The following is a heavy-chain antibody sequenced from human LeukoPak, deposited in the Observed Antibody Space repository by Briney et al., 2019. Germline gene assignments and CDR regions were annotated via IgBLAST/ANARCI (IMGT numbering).Heavy chain of an antibody. CDR3: TRVIVAVPGYFDYFDF. D-gene: IGHD6-19*01. J-gene: IGHJ4*02. Sequence: PGGSLRLSCTASGFSLSNHYMRWIRQAPGKGLEWVANINEDGSNKWHLGAVKGRFTVSRDNARNSLYLQMNSLRVEDTAVYYCTRVIVAVPGYFDYFDFWDQGVLVTVSS. V-gene: IGHV3-7*01. CDR2: INEDGSNK. CDR1: GFSLSNHY.